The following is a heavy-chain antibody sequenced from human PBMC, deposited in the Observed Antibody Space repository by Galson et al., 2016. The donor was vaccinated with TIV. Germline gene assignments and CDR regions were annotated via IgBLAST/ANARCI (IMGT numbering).Heavy chain of an antibody. Sequence: SLRLSCAVSGYMFSSYGMHWVRQAPGRGLEWVALIQYDGSNKYYADSVKGRFTISRDNSMNTLYLQMNSLRAEDTAVYYCAKDSGSYFSYWYFDLWGRGTLVTVSS. CDR2: IQYDGSNK. J-gene: IGHJ2*01. CDR3: AKDSGSYFSYWYFDL. V-gene: IGHV3-30*02. CDR1: GYMFSSYG. D-gene: IGHD3-10*01.